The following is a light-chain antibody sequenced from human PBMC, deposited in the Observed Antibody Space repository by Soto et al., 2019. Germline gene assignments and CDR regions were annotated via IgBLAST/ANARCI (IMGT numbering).Light chain of an antibody. Sequence: EIVMAQSPATLSVSLGESATLAFMASQSVVTNLAWYKQTPGQAPRLLIYAASKRATGIPARFSGSGSGTDFMLTISSLQSEDFAVYYGQQYYNWFHHTFGQGTKLEIK. CDR2: AAS. V-gene: IGKV3-15*01. CDR1: QSVVTN. CDR3: QQYYNWFHHT. J-gene: IGKJ2*01.